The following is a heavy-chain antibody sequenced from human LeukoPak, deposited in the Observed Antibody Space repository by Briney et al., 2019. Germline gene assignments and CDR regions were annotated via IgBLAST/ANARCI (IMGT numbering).Heavy chain of an antibody. CDR1: GFTFSIYA. CDR2: ITHDGGNR. V-gene: IGHV3-30*15. D-gene: IGHD3-10*01. CDR3: ATDKSYFDSRSHQGFDY. Sequence: GGSLRLSCAASGFTFSIYAVHWVRQAPGKGLEWVAVITHDGGNRYYADSVKGRFTISRDNSKSTLYLQMSSLRAEDTAVYYCATDKSYFDSRSHQGFDYWGQGTLVTVSS. J-gene: IGHJ4*02.